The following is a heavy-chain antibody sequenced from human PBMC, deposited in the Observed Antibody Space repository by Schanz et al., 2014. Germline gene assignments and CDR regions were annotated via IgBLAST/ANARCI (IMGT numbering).Heavy chain of an antibody. J-gene: IGHJ3*01. CDR1: GYTFTSYY. CDR2: INPSGGST. CDR3: ARETTIITGGAFDV. V-gene: IGHV1-46*01. D-gene: IGHD3-9*01. Sequence: QVQLVQSGAEVKKPGASVKVSCKASGYTFTSYYMHWVRQAPGQGLEWMGIINPSGGSTSYAQKFQGRVTMTTDTSTSTAYMELRGLRSDDTAVYYCARETTIITGGAFDVWGQGTMVTVSS.